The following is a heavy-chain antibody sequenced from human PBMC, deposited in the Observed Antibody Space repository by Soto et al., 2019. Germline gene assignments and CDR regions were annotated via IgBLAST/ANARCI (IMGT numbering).Heavy chain of an antibody. CDR1: GFTFSSYS. D-gene: IGHD6-6*01. J-gene: IGHJ5*02. V-gene: IGHV3-21*01. CDR3: ASCASVYCSSSPPGWFDP. Sequence: PVGSLRLSCAASGFTFSSYSMNWVRQAPGKGLEWVSSISSSSSYIYYADSVKGRFTISRDNAKNSLYLQMNSLRAEDTAVYYCASCASVYCSSSPPGWFDPWGQGTLVTVSS. CDR2: ISSSSSYI.